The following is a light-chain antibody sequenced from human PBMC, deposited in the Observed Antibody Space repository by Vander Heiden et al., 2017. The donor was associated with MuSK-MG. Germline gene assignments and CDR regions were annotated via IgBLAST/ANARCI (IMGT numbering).Light chain of an antibody. J-gene: IGKJ4*01. Sequence: DIQMTQAPCTLSASVGDRVTITCRASQSISSWLAWYQQKPGKAPKLLIYDASSLESGVPSRFSGSGSGTEFTLTISSLQPDAFATYYCQQENSYPIAFGGGTKVEIK. V-gene: IGKV1-5*01. CDR3: QQENSYPIA. CDR1: QSISSW. CDR2: DAS.